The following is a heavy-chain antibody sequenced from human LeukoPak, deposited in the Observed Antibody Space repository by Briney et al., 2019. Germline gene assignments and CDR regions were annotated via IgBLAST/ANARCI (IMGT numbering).Heavy chain of an antibody. CDR3: ARTGNTAMVPLDY. D-gene: IGHD5-18*01. CDR1: GGSISGGNW. V-gene: IGHV4-4*02. CDR2: IYHGGST. Sequence: SETLSLTCAVSGGSISGGNWWTWVRQSPGKGLEWIGEIYHGGSTNYNPSLKSRVTISVDKSKNQFSLNVNSVTAADTAVYYCARTGNTAMVPLDYWGQGTLVTVSS. J-gene: IGHJ4*02.